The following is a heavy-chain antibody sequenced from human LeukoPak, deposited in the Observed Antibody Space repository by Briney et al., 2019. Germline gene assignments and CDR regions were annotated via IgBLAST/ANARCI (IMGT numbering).Heavy chain of an antibody. CDR2: ISGSGGST. Sequence: PGGSLRLSCAASGFTFSSYAMSWVRQAPGKGPEWVLAISGSGGSTYYADSVKGRFTISRDNSKNTLYLQMNSLRAEDTAVYYCAKDPLRCSSTSCPTYYFDYWGQGTLVTVSS. CDR3: AKDPLRCSSTSCPTYYFDY. J-gene: IGHJ4*02. D-gene: IGHD2-2*01. CDR1: GFTFSSYA. V-gene: IGHV3-23*01.